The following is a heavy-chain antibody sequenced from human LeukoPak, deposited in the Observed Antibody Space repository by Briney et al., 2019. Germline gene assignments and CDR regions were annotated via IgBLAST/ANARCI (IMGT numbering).Heavy chain of an antibody. CDR1: GFTLSSYG. Sequence: GGSLRLSCAVSGFTLSSYGMHWVRQAPGKGLEWMAFTSFDGNKKYYIDSVKGRFTISRDNAKNSLYLQMNSLRAEDTAVYYCASGWLDYWGQGTLVTVSS. J-gene: IGHJ4*02. CDR2: TSFDGNKK. V-gene: IGHV3-30*03. D-gene: IGHD2-15*01. CDR3: ASGWLDY.